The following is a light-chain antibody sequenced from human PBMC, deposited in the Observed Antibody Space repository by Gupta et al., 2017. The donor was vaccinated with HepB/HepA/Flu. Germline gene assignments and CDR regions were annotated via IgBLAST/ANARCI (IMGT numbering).Light chain of an antibody. V-gene: IGLV3-19*01. CDR2: GKN. J-gene: IGLJ1*01. Sequence: SSQLTQDPAVSLALVQTVRITCQGDSVRSSYTSWYQQKPGQAPMLVIYGKNNRPSGIPDRFSISSSGNTVSLTITGAQAEDEADYYCNSRDSSGDLYVFGTGTKVTVL. CDR3: NSRDSSGDLYV. CDR1: SVRSSY.